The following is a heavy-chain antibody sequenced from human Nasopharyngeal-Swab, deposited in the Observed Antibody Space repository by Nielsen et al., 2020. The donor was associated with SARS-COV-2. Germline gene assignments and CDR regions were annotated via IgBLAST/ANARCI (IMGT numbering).Heavy chain of an antibody. CDR2: IKQDGSEK. CDR3: ARSRRYYYGSGAVSDYYYGMDV. J-gene: IGHJ6*02. CDR1: GFTLSSYW. V-gene: IGHV3-7*01. D-gene: IGHD3-10*01. Sequence: GESLKISCAASGFTLSSYWMSWVRQAPGKGLEWVANIKQDGSEKYYVDSVKGRFTISRDNAKNSLYLQMNSLRAEDTAVYYCARSRRYYYGSGAVSDYYYGMDVWGQGTTVTVSS.